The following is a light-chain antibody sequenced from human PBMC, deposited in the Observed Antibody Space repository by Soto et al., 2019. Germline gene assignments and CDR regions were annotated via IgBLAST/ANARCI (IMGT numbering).Light chain of an antibody. V-gene: IGLV1-44*01. J-gene: IGLJ3*02. Sequence: QSVLTQPPSASGTPGQRVTISCSGSNSNIGTNAVNWYQQIPGTAPKLLIYNNNQRPSGVPDRFSGSKSGTSASLAISGLQSEDEADYPCATWDDTLRTWVFGRGTKVTVL. CDR3: ATWDDTLRTWV. CDR2: NNN. CDR1: NSNIGTNA.